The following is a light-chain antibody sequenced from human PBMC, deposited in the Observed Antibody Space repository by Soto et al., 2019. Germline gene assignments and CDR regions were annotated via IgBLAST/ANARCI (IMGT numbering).Light chain of an antibody. CDR3: ETWDSNTNWV. CDR2: LEGSGSY. J-gene: IGLJ3*02. CDR1: SGHSSYI. V-gene: IGLV4-60*03. Sequence: QSVLTQSSSASASLGSSVKLTCTLSSGHSSYIIAWHQQQPGKAPRYLVKLEGSGSYNKGSGVPDRFSGSSSGADRYLTISNLQSEDEADYYCETWDSNTNWVFGGGTKVTVL.